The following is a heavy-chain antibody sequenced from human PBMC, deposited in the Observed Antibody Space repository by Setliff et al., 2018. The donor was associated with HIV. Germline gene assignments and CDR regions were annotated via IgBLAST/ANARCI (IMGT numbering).Heavy chain of an antibody. V-gene: IGHV4-30-4*08. CDR2: VYYSGSA. Sequence: SETLSLTCTVSGGSIRNGLYYWHWIRQPPGKGLEWIGSVYYSGSAYYNPSLQSRVTISVDTSKNQVSLKLNSMTAADTAVYFCVRGPQWLVQKGRVYYFDYWGQGALVTVSS. J-gene: IGHJ4*02. CDR1: GGSIRNGLYY. D-gene: IGHD6-19*01. CDR3: VRGPQWLVQKGRVYYFDY.